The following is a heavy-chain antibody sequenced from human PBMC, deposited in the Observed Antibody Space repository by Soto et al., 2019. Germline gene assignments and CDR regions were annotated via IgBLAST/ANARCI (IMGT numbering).Heavy chain of an antibody. V-gene: IGHV4-61*01. CDR1: GGSVSSDSYF. D-gene: IGHD3-3*01. CDR3: ARGREYSFGLTYDI. CDR2: VSYRGIT. J-gene: IGHJ3*02. Sequence: SETLSLTCTVSGGSVSSDSYFWSWVRQPPGKGLEWIGYVSYRGITTYNPSLKSRVTILLGTSKNQISLNLRSVTAADTAVYYCARGREYSFGLTYDIWGQGTMVTVSS.